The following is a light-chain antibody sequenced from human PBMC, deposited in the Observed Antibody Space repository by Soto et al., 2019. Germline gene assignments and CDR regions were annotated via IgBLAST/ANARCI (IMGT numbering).Light chain of an antibody. V-gene: IGLV2-23*01. CDR1: SSDFGSYNL. CDR3: CSYAGSSTYV. Sequence: QSALTQPASVSGSPGQSITISCTGTSSDFGSYNLVSWYQQHPGKAHKLMIYEDSKRPSGVSNHFSGSKSGNTASLTISWLQAEDDADYYCCSYAGSSTYVFGTGTKVTVL. J-gene: IGLJ1*01. CDR2: EDS.